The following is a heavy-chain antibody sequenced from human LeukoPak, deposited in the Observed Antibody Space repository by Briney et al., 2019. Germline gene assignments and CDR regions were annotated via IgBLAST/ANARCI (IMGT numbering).Heavy chain of an antibody. J-gene: IGHJ4*02. D-gene: IGHD3-3*01. V-gene: IGHV1-8*03. CDR1: GYTFTSYD. CDR2: MNPNSGNT. Sequence: ASVKVSCKASGYTFTSYDINWVRQATGQGLEWMGWMNPNSGNTGYAQKFQGRVTITRSTSISTAYTELRSLRSEDKAGDYCARGLGDFLSSYYTVWGQGTLGTVSS. CDR3: ARGLGDFLSSYYTV.